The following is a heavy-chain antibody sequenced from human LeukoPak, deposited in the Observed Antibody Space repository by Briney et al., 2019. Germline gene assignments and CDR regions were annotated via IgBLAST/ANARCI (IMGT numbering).Heavy chain of an antibody. Sequence: SGGSLRLSCAASGFTFSSYGMHWVRQAPGKGLEWVAVISYDGSNKYYADSVKGRFTISRDNSKNTLYLQMNSLRAEDTAVYYCAKDLPPGMDVWGQGTTVTVSS. CDR3: AKDLPPGMDV. V-gene: IGHV3-30*18. CDR1: GFTFSSYG. CDR2: ISYDGSNK. J-gene: IGHJ6*02.